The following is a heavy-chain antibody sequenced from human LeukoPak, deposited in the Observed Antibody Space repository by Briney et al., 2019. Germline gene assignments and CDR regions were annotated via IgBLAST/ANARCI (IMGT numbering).Heavy chain of an antibody. V-gene: IGHV1-3*01. Sequence: ASVKVSCKASGYSFTSYTMHWVRQAPGQRLEWMGWINAGNGNAKYSQKFQGRVTITWDTSASTAYMELSSLRSEDTAVYYCARDLGNSGYARYYFDYWGQGTLVTVSS. D-gene: IGHD5-12*01. CDR3: ARDLGNSGYARYYFDY. J-gene: IGHJ4*02. CDR2: INAGNGNA. CDR1: GYSFTSYT.